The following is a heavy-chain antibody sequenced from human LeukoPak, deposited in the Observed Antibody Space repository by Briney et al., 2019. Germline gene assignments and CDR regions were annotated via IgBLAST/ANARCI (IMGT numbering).Heavy chain of an antibody. CDR1: GFTFSSYG. D-gene: IGHD4-17*01. CDR2: IWYDGSNK. J-gene: IGHJ4*02. V-gene: IGHV3-30*02. CDR3: AKPGGDYDYFDD. Sequence: GGSLRLSCAASGFTFSSYGMHWVRQAPGKGLEWVAFIWYDGSNKYDADSVKGRFTISRDNSQNTLYLQMNSLRTEDTAMYYCAKPGGDYDYFDDWGQGALVTVSS.